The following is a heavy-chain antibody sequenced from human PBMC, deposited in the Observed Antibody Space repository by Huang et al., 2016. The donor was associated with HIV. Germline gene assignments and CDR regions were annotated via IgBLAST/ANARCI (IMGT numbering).Heavy chain of an antibody. CDR1: GFTFSPYA. D-gene: IGHD3-22*01. CDR3: ARGRNAGDYYDTSEFDY. V-gene: IGHV3-30-3*01. CDR2: IAYDGNNK. Sequence: QPQLVESGGGVVQPGRSLRLSCAASGFTFSPYAMHWVRQAPGKGLGWVAAIAYDGNNKYYADSVKGRFTIARDDSKNTLYLQMSSLRAEDTAVYYCARGRNAGDYYDTSEFDYWGQGTLVTVSS. J-gene: IGHJ4*02.